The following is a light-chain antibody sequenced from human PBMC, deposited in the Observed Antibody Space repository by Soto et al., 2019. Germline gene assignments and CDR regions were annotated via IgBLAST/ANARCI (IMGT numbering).Light chain of an antibody. J-gene: IGKJ4*01. V-gene: IGKV1-5*03. CDR2: KAS. Sequence: IQMTQSPSTLSACVGDRVTITCRASQSISSWLAWYQQKPGKAPKLLIYKASSLESGVPSRFSGGGSGTEFTLTISSLQPDDFATYYCQQYNSYSLTFGGGTKADIK. CDR3: QQYNSYSLT. CDR1: QSISSW.